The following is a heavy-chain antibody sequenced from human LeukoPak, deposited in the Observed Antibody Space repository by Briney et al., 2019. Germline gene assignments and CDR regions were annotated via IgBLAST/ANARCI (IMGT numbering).Heavy chain of an antibody. CDR3: ARRMITFGGVMP. CDR1: GGSISDYY. D-gene: IGHD3-16*01. Sequence: PSETLSLTCTFSGGSISDYYWTWIRQPPGKGLEWIGYVSDSGISNCDVSLKSRITISIDKSNNQFSLKLSSVTAADTAVYYCARRMITFGGVMPWGQGTLVTVSS. J-gene: IGHJ4*02. V-gene: IGHV4-59*08. CDR2: VSDSGIS.